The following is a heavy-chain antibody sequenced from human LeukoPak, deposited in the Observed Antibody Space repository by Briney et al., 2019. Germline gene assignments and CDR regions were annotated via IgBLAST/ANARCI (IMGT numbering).Heavy chain of an antibody. Sequence: ASVKVSCKASGYNFISYYMHWVRQAPGQGLEWMGIINPSGGSTSYAQKFQDRVTMTRDTSTSTVYMELSSLKSEDTAVYYCAREDVVLVDAVRYYYYGMDVWGQGTTVTVFS. CDR2: INPSGGST. V-gene: IGHV1-46*01. CDR1: GYNFISYY. CDR3: AREDVVLVDAVRYYYYGMDV. D-gene: IGHD2-8*01. J-gene: IGHJ6*02.